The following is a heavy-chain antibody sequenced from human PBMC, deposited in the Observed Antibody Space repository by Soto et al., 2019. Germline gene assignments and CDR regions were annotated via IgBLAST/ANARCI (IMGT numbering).Heavy chain of an antibody. CDR2: INPNGGST. CDR3: ARGLNSGDK. J-gene: IGHJ4*02. V-gene: IGHV1-46*01. Sequence: QVRLVQSGAEVKKPGASVKVSCKASGYIFTNYYIHWVRQAPGQGLEWMAIINPNGGSTNCAQEFQGRITLTRDTSTSTVYMDLSSLTSEDTAVYYCARGLNSGDKWGQGTLVTVSS. D-gene: IGHD3-10*01. CDR1: GYIFTNYY.